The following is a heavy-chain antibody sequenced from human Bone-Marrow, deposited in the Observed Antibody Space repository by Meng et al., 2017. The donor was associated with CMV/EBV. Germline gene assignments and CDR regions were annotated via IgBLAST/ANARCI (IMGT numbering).Heavy chain of an antibody. CDR2: VIPSLDTS. CDR1: GGIFMHSV. CDR3: ARSSLGYGGNMEVDF. Sequence: SGGIFMHSVISWLRQAPGQGLEWMGGVIPSLDTSNYSQKFQGRLAITTDDSMSTAYMELTGLRSEDTAVYYCARSSLGYGGNMEVDFWGQGTLVTVSS. D-gene: IGHD4-23*01. V-gene: IGHV1-69*05. J-gene: IGHJ4*02.